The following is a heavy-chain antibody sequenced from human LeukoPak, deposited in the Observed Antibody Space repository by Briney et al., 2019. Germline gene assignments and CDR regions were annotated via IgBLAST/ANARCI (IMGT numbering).Heavy chain of an antibody. Sequence: SETLSLTCTISGGSIGSYYWTWIRQPPGKGLEWIGYIDYSGSTNYNPSFKSRVTMSVDTSKNQFSLKLSSVTAADTAVYYCARANYYDSSGYYYNAFDIWGQGTMVTVSS. V-gene: IGHV4-59*08. J-gene: IGHJ3*02. CDR1: GGSIGSYY. CDR3: ARANYYDSSGYYYNAFDI. D-gene: IGHD3-22*01. CDR2: IDYSGST.